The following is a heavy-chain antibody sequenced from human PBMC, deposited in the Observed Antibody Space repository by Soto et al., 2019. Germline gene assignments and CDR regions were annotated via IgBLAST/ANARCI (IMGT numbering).Heavy chain of an antibody. D-gene: IGHD3-22*01. CDR2: IWYDGSNK. CDR1: GFTFSSYG. V-gene: IGHV3-33*01. J-gene: IGHJ6*02. Sequence: GGSLRLSCAASGFTFSSYGMHWVRQAPGKGLEWVAVIWYDGSNKYYADSVKGRFTISRDNSKNTLYLQMNSLRAEDTAVYYCARSLYYYDSSGYYLFGVNYYYGMDVWGQGTTVTVSS. CDR3: ARSLYYYDSSGYYLFGVNYYYGMDV.